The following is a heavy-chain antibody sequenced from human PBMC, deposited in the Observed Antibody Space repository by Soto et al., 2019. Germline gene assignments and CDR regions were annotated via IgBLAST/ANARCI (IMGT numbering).Heavy chain of an antibody. J-gene: IGHJ5*02. Sequence: SETLSLTWTGSGGATRSSCYFLGWVRQPPGKGLEWIGSIYYSGSTYYDPSLKSRVTISVDTSKNQFSLKLSSVTAADTAVYYCARHPLSFGVQLWWFDPWAQRTPVTVSA. CDR3: ARHPLSFGVQLWWFDP. D-gene: IGHD3-10*01. CDR2: IYYSGST. V-gene: IGHV4-39*01. CDR1: GGATRSSCYF.